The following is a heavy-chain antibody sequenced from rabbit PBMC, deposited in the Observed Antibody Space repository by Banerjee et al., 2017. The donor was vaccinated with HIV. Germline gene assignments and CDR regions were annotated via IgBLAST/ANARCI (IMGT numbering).Heavy chain of an antibody. D-gene: IGHD4-1*01. CDR2: INTATGKP. Sequence: EQLEESGGGLVQPEGSLTLTCKASGFSFSDRDVMCWVRQAPGKGLEWIACINTATGKPVYATWAKGRFTISTTSSTTVTLQMTSLTAADTATYFCARDLAGAIGWNFYLWGPGTLVTVS. CDR3: ARDLAGAIGWNFYL. CDR1: GFSFSDRDV. V-gene: IGHV1S45*01. J-gene: IGHJ4*01.